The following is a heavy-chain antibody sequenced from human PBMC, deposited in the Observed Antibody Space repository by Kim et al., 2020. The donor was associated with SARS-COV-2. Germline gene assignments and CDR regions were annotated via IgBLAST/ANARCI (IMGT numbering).Heavy chain of an antibody. J-gene: IGHJ5*02. V-gene: IGHV3-21*01. D-gene: IGHD3-22*01. Sequence: GGSLRLSCAASGFTFSSYSMNWVRQAPGKGLEWVSSISSSSSYIYYADSVKGRFTISRDNAKNSLYLQMNSLRAEDTAVYYCARVSYDSSGFSWFDPWGQGTLVTVSS. CDR2: ISSSSSYI. CDR3: ARVSYDSSGFSWFDP. CDR1: GFTFSSYS.